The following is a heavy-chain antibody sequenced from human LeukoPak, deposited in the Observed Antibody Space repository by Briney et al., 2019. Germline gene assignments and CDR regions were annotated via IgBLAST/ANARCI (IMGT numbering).Heavy chain of an antibody. CDR1: GGSISSYY. Sequence: SETLSLTCTVSGGSISSYYWSWIRQPPGKGLEWIGYIYYSGSTNYNPSLKSRVTISVDTSKNQFSLKLSSVTAADTAVYYRARLRGRGSWELFDYWGQGTLVTVSS. CDR3: ARLRGRGSWELFDY. J-gene: IGHJ4*02. D-gene: IGHD1-26*01. V-gene: IGHV4-59*08. CDR2: IYYSGST.